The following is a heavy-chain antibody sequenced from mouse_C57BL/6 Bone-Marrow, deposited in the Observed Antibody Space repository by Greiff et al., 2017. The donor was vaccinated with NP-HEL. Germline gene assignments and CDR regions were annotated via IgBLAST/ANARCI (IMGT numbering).Heavy chain of an antibody. CDR1: GYTFTSYW. J-gene: IGHJ3*01. CDR3: ARERGSTPFAY. CDR2: IDPYDSYT. D-gene: IGHD6-1*01. V-gene: IGHV1-69*01. Sequence: QVQLQQPGAELVMPGASVKLSCKASGYTFTSYWMHWVKQRPGQGLEWIGEIDPYDSYTNSNQKFKGKSTLTVDKSSSTAYMQLSSLTSEDSAVYYCARERGSTPFAYWGQGTLVTVSA.